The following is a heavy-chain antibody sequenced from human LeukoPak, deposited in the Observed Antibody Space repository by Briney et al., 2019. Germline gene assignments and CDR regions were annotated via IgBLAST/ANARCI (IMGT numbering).Heavy chain of an antibody. Sequence: GESLKISCKGSGYTFTSYGISWVRQAPGQGLEWMGWISAYNGNTNYAQKLQGRVTMTTDTSTSTAYMELRSLRSDDTAVYYCAREPAEKAVAPDYWGQGTLVTVSS. CDR2: ISAYNGNT. J-gene: IGHJ4*02. CDR3: AREPAEKAVAPDY. CDR1: GYTFTSYG. D-gene: IGHD6-19*01. V-gene: IGHV1-18*01.